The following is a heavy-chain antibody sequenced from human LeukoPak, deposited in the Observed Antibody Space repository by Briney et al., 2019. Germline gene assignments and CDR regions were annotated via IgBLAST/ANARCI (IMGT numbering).Heavy chain of an antibody. CDR3: ARISGSYYDYLDY. CDR2: ISTNGGTI. Sequence: GGSLRLSCAASGFDFSVYYMSWIRQAPGKGLEWISYISTNGGTIYYADSVKGRFTISRDSAKKSLYLQMHSLRAEDTAVYYCARISGSYYDYLDYWGQGTVVTVSS. V-gene: IGHV3-11*01. D-gene: IGHD1-26*01. J-gene: IGHJ4*02. CDR1: GFDFSVYY.